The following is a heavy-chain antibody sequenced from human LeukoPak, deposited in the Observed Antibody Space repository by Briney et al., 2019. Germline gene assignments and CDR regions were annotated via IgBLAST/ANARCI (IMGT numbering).Heavy chain of an antibody. CDR1: GFTFSSYT. D-gene: IGHD3-10*01. V-gene: IGHV3-30-3*01. J-gene: IGHJ4*02. Sequence: PGGSLRLSCAASGFTFSSYTMHWVRQAPGKGLECVAVISYDGSNEYYADSVKGRFTISRDNSKNTLYLQMNSLRTEDTAVYYCGRDWFMGHWGQGTLVTVSS. CDR3: GRDWFMGH. CDR2: ISYDGSNE.